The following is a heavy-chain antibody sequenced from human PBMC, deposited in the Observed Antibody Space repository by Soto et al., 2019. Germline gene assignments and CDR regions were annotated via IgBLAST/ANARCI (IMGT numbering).Heavy chain of an antibody. J-gene: IGHJ4*02. V-gene: IGHV4-38-2*02. Sequence: SETLSLTCTVSGYSISSGYYWGWTRQPPGKGLEWIGSIYHTASTYYNPSLRSRVFISVDSSKNQFSLKLSSVTAADTAVYYCVDDTSGYYYGVFESWGQGTLVTVSS. CDR3: VDDTSGYYYGVFES. CDR1: GYSISSGYY. D-gene: IGHD3-22*01. CDR2: IYHTAST.